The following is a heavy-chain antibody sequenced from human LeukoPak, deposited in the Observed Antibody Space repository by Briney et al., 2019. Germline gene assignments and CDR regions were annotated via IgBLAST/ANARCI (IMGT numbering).Heavy chain of an antibody. D-gene: IGHD7-27*01. Sequence: ASVKVSYQPSVYSFTHHYLHWLRQAPRQELEWMGWIHPNSGDTNYAQRFQGRVSLTRDTSISTAYMELSSLRSDDTAVYYCARDHNWGPDYWGQGTLVSVSS. J-gene: IGHJ4*02. CDR2: IHPNSGDT. CDR3: ARDHNWGPDY. CDR1: VYSFTHHY. V-gene: IGHV1-2*02.